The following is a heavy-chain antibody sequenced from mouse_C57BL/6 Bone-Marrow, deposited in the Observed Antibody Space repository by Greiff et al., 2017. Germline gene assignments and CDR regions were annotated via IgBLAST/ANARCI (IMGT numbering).Heavy chain of an antibody. CDR3: ARARYWYFDV. J-gene: IGHJ1*03. V-gene: IGHV1-81*01. CDR2: IYPRSGNT. CDR1: GYTFTSYG. Sequence: VQLQQSGAELARPGASVKLSCKASGYTFTSYGISWVKQSNGQGLEWIGEIYPRSGNTYYNEKFKGKATLTADKSSSTAYMELRSLPSEDSAVYFCARARYWYFDVWGTGTTVTVSS.